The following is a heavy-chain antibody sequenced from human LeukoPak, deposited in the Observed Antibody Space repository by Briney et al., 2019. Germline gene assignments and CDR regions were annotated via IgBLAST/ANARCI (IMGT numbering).Heavy chain of an antibody. V-gene: IGHV1-2*02. CDR2: INPNSGGT. D-gene: IGHD5-18*01. Sequence: GASVKVSCKASGYTFTGYYMHWVRQAPGQGLEWMGWINPNSGGTNYAQKFQGRVTMTRDTSISTAYMELSRLRSDDTAVYYCASESEYSYGYVPFDYWGQGTLVTVSS. J-gene: IGHJ4*02. CDR3: ASESEYSYGYVPFDY. CDR1: GYTFTGYY.